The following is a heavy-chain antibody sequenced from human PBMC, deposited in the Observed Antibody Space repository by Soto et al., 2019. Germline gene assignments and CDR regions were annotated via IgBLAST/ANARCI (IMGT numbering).Heavy chain of an antibody. J-gene: IGHJ4*02. CDR2: IYYSGST. CDR3: ARGEGITGTAPFDY. CDR1: GGSISSYY. Sequence: QVQLQESGPGLVKPSETLSLTCTVSGGSISSYYWSWIRQPPGKGLEWIGYIYYSGSTNYNPSLKSRVTLSVDTAKNQFALKLSSVTAADTAVYYCARGEGITGTAPFDYWGQGTLVTVSS. D-gene: IGHD1-7*01. V-gene: IGHV4-59*01.